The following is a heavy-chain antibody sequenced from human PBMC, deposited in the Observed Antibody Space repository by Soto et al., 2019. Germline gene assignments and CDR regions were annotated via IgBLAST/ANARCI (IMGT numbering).Heavy chain of an antibody. CDR2: IYYSGST. CDR3: AREPPRGGFGRRWFDP. V-gene: IGHV4-31*03. CDR1: GGSISSDGYY. J-gene: IGHJ5*02. Sequence: QVQLQESGPGLVKPSQTLSLICTVSGGSISSDGYYWNWIRQHPGKGLEWIGYIYYSGSTFYNSSLKSRISMSVDTSKNRFSLMLSSVTAADTAVYFCAREPPRGGFGRRWFDPWGQGTLVSVSS. D-gene: IGHD3-10*01.